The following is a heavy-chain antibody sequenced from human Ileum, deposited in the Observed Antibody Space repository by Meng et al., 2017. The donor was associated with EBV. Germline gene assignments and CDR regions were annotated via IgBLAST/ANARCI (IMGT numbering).Heavy chain of an antibody. CDR2: IDETGST. Sequence: QVQLQQWGAXRLKPXXXLSLTCAAYGGSFSGNYWSWIRQPPGKGLEWIGEIDETGSTNYNPSLKSRVTISVDKSKNQFSLKLTSVTAADTAVYYCARNGGYDQDCWGQGTLVTVSS. D-gene: IGHD2-15*01. CDR3: ARNGGYDQDC. V-gene: IGHV4-34*01. CDR1: GGSFSGNY. J-gene: IGHJ4*02.